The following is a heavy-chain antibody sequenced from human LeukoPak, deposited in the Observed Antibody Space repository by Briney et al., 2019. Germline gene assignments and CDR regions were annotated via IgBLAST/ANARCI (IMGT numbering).Heavy chain of an antibody. CDR1: GGSFNFYF. D-gene: IGHD2/OR15-2a*01. CDR3: ARDSTWGFQ. V-gene: IGHV4-34*01. Sequence: SETLSLTCTVSGGSFNFYFWHGIRQPSGKGLEWLSDIYNRGSTQYNPSLRGLCTISVDTSRNHVSLRLNSVTAADTAVYLCARDSTWGFQWGPGTLVTVSS. J-gene: IGHJ4*02. CDR2: IYNRGST.